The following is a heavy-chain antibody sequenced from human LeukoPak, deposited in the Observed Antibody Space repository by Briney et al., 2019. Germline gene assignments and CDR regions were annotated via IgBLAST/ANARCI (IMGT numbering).Heavy chain of an antibody. CDR3: ARVTYDYVWGSYHTPFDY. V-gene: IGHV3-48*03. CDR1: GFTFSSYE. Sequence: PGGSLRLSCAASGFTFSSYEMNWVRQAPGKGLEWVSYISSSGSTIYYADSVKCRFTIPRDNAKNSLYLQMNRLRAEDTAVYYCARVTYDYVWGSYHTPFDYWGQGTLVTVSS. J-gene: IGHJ4*02. D-gene: IGHD3-16*02. CDR2: ISSSGSTI.